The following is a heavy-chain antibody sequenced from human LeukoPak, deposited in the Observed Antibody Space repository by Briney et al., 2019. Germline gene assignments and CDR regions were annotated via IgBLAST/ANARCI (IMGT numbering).Heavy chain of an antibody. J-gene: IGHJ6*03. CDR3: ARDMEYQLPQQGSYYYYMDV. D-gene: IGHD2-2*01. CDR2: INPNSGGT. Sequence: GASVKVSCKASGYTFTGYYMHWVRQAPGQGLEWMGWINPNSGGTNYAQKFQGRVTMTRDTSISTAYMELSRLRSGDTAVYYCARDMEYQLPQQGSYYYYMDVWGKGTTVTVSS. CDR1: GYTFTGYY. V-gene: IGHV1-2*02.